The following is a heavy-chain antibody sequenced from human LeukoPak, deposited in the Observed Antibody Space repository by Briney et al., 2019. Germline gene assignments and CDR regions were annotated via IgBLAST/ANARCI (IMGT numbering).Heavy chain of an antibody. CDR3: ARHSSTWYSAFDI. CDR1: GFTFSSYE. Sequence: PGGSLRLSCAASGFTFSSYEMNWVRQAPGKGLEWVSYISSSGSTIYYADSVKGRFTISRDNAKNSLYLQMNSLRAEDTAVYCCARHSSTWYSAFDIWGQGTVVTVSS. CDR2: ISSSGSTI. J-gene: IGHJ3*02. D-gene: IGHD6-13*01. V-gene: IGHV3-48*03.